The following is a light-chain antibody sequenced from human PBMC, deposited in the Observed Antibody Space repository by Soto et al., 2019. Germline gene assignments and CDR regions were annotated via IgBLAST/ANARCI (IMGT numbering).Light chain of an antibody. V-gene: IGKV1-5*01. CDR2: DAS. CDR1: QSISHW. Sequence: DIQMTQSPATLSASLWDSVTITCRASQSISHWLAWYQQKPGKAPKFLIYDASSLESGVPSRFSGSGSATEFTLTISSLQPDDFATYYCQQYDSVLGTIGPGTKVDIK. J-gene: IGKJ1*01. CDR3: QQYDSVLGT.